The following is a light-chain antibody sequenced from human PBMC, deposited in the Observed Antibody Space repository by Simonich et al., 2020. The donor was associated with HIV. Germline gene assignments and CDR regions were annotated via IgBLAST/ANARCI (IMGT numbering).Light chain of an antibody. CDR3: QQRSNYPIT. CDR1: QSINNH. J-gene: IGKJ5*01. V-gene: IGKV3-11*01. Sequence: EIVLTQSPATLSLSPGERATLSCRASQSINNHLAWYQQKLGQAPRLLIYDASNRATGIPARFSGSGSGTDFTLTISSLEPEDFAVYYCQQRSNYPITFGQGTRLEIK. CDR2: DAS.